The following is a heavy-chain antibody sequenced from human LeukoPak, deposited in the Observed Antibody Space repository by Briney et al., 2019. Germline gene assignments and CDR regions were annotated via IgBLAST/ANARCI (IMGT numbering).Heavy chain of an antibody. CDR3: ARDRSYQKGFWSDYSYYFDY. J-gene: IGHJ4*02. V-gene: IGHV4-30-4*08. CDR2: IYYSGST. CDR1: GGSISSGDYY. Sequence: SETLSLTCTVSGGSISSGDYYWSWIRQPPGKGLEWIGYIYYSGSTYYNPSLKSRVTISVDTSKNQFSLKLSSVTAADTAVYYCARDRSYQKGFWSDYSYYFDYWGQGTLVTVSS. D-gene: IGHD3-3*01.